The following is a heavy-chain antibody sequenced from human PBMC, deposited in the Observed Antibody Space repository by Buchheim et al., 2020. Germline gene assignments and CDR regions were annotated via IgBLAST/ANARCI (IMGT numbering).Heavy chain of an antibody. Sequence: EVQLVESGGGLVKPGGSLRLSCAASGFTFSNFSMNWVRQAPGKGLEWVSSITSSSSYIFYADSVKGRFTISRDNAKTSQYLQMNSLRAEDTAVYYCAPYCSGGSCNSLDYWGQGTL. CDR2: ITSSSSYI. CDR3: APYCSGGSCNSLDY. J-gene: IGHJ4*02. CDR1: GFTFSNFS. V-gene: IGHV3-21*06. D-gene: IGHD2-15*01.